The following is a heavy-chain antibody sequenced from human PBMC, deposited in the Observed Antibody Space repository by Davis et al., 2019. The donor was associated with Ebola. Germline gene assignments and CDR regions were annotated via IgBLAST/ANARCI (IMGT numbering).Heavy chain of an antibody. V-gene: IGHV3-7*01. CDR2: IKQDGSEK. CDR3: ARERVYYYGMDV. CDR1: GFTFSSYW. Sequence: GESLKISCAASGFTFSSYWMSWVRQAPGKGLERVANIKQDGSEKYYVDSVTGRFTISRDNAKNSLYLQMNSLRAEDTAVYYCARERVYYYGMDVWGQGTTVTVSS. J-gene: IGHJ6*02.